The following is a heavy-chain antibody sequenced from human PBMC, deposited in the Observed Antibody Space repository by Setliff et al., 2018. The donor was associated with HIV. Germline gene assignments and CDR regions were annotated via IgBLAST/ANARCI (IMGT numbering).Heavy chain of an antibody. CDR2: MNPNSGNT. V-gene: IGHV1-8*02. Sequence: WASVKVSCKASGYTFTSSDINWVRQATGQGLEWMGWMNPNSGNTGYAQKFQGRVTMTRNTSISTAYMELRSLRSDDTAVYYCARPLPIGGNCSSTSCQGAFDFWGQGTMVTVSS. D-gene: IGHD2-2*01. CDR3: ARPLPIGGNCSSTSCQGAFDF. J-gene: IGHJ3*01. CDR1: GYTFTSSD.